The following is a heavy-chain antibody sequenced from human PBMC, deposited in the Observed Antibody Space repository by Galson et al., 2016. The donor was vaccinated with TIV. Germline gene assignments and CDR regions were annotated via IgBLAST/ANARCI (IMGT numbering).Heavy chain of an antibody. CDR3: ARDRLDIVAVPPGIKLGF. CDR2: IIPMLGVT. J-gene: IGHJ4*02. Sequence: SVKVSCKASGDTFSSYAISWVRQAPGQGLEWMGRIIPMLGVTNYAQNFQGRVTMTTDTSTSTVSMELRSLRSDDTAVYYCARDRLDIVAVPPGIKLGFWGQGTLVIVSS. CDR1: GDTFSSYA. D-gene: IGHD2-2*03. V-gene: IGHV1-69*04.